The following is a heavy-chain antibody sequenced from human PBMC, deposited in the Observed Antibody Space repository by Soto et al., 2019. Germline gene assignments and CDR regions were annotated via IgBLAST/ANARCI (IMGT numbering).Heavy chain of an antibody. CDR1: GFTVSSNY. CDR2: IYSDGST. V-gene: IGHV3-66*01. D-gene: IGHD4-17*01. Sequence: PGGSLRLSCAASGFTVSSNYMSWVRQAPGKGLEWVSVIYSDGSTYYADSVKGRFTISRDNSKNTLYLQMNSLRAEDTAVYYCAKSKDYDYGDYGRAFDIWGQGTMVTVSS. J-gene: IGHJ3*02. CDR3: AKSKDYDYGDYGRAFDI.